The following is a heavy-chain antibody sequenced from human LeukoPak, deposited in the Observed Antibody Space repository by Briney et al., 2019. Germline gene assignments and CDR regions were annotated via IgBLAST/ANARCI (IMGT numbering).Heavy chain of an antibody. CDR2: IYYSGST. J-gene: IGHJ4*02. D-gene: IGHD2-21*02. V-gene: IGHV4-39*01. Sequence: PSETLSLTCTVSGGSISSSSYYWGWIRQPPGKGLEWIGSIYYSGSTYYNPSLKSRVTISVDTSKNQFSLKLSSVTAADTAVYYCARVSIVVVTAMDYWGQGTLVTVSS. CDR1: GGSISSSSYY. CDR3: ARVSIVVVTAMDY.